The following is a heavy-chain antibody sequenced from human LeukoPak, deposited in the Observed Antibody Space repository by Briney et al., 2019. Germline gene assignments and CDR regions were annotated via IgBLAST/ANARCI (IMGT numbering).Heavy chain of an antibody. CDR2: IKSDGSET. CDR3: ASGTGWLIES. D-gene: IGHD6-19*01. CDR1: GLTYSMSW. V-gene: IGHV3-7*01. Sequence: GGSLRLSCAASGLTYSMSWMNGAREAPGKGLEWIAIIKSDGSETIYVDPVKGRFTISRDNAKNSLHLQMSSLKVEDTAVYYCASGTGWLIESWGQGTQVIVSS. J-gene: IGHJ4*02.